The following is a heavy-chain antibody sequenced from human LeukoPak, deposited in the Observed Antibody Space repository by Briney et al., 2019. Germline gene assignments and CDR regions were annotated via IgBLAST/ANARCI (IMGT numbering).Heavy chain of an antibody. CDR3: ANRGGIAAAGLDP. J-gene: IGHJ5*02. Sequence: SETLSLTCAVSGGTLTSGGYSWSWIRQSPGKALEWIGEINHSGSTNYNPSLKSRVTISVDTSKNQFSLKLSSVTAADTAVYYCANRGGIAAAGLDPWGQGTLVTVSS. D-gene: IGHD6-13*01. V-gene: IGHV4-34*08. CDR2: INHSGST. CDR1: GGTLTSGGYS.